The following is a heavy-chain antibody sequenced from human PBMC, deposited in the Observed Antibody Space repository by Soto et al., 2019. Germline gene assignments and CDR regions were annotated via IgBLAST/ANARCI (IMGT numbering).Heavy chain of an antibody. J-gene: IGHJ4*02. V-gene: IGHV1-18*04. CDR1: GYTFTSYG. Sequence: QVQLVQSGAEVEKPGASVKVSCKASGYTFTSYGISWVRQAPGQGLEWMGWISAYNGNTNYAQKLQGRVTMTTDTSTSTAYMELRSLRSDDTAMYYCARDHFYDYVWGSLGDYWGQGTLVTVSS. CDR3: ARDHFYDYVWGSLGDY. CDR2: ISAYNGNT. D-gene: IGHD3-16*01.